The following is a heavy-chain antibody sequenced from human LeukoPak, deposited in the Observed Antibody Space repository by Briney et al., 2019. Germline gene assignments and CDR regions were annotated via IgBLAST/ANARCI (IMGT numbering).Heavy chain of an antibody. CDR1: GGSISSYY. J-gene: IGHJ4*02. V-gene: IGHV4-4*07. D-gene: IGHD1-26*01. CDR3: ARGGGRYYFGC. Sequence: PSETLSLTCTVSGGSISSYYWSWLRQPAGKGLEWIGRIYTSGSTHYNPSLKCRVTMSADTCNNQFSLKLSAVTAAGTGVYYCARGGGRYYFGCWGQGTLVTVSS. CDR2: IYTSGST.